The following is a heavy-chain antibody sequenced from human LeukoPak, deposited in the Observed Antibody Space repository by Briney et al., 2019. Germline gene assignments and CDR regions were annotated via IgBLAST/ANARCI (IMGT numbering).Heavy chain of an antibody. Sequence: SVKVSCKASGGTFSSYAISWVRQAPGQGLEWMGGVIPIFGTANYAQKFQGRVTITADESTSTAYMELSSLRSEDTAVYYCARAGLAGSLGIDYWGQGTLVTVSS. J-gene: IGHJ4*02. CDR1: GGTFSSYA. D-gene: IGHD6-19*01. CDR2: VIPIFGTA. CDR3: ARAGLAGSLGIDY. V-gene: IGHV1-69*13.